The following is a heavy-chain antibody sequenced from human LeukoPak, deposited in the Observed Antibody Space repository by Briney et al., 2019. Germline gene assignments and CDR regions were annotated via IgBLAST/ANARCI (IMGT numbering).Heavy chain of an antibody. J-gene: IGHJ1*01. CDR1: GFTFSSSA. Sequence: GTSVKVSCKAFGFTFSSSAVPCVRQARGHRLEWVGWIVVGSGNTNYAQKFQERVTITRDMSTSTVYMELSSLRSEDTAVYYCVADVGSVVTAMRHWGQGTLVTVSS. D-gene: IGHD2-21*02. CDR3: VADVGSVVTAMRH. V-gene: IGHV1-58*01. CDR2: IVVGSGNT.